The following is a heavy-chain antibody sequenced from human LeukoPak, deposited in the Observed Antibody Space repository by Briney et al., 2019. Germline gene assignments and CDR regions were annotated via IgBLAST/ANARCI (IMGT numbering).Heavy chain of an antibody. V-gene: IGHV4-4*07. CDR1: GGSISSYY. J-gene: IGHJ5*02. CDR3: ASLYYDFWSGQKGNWFDP. Sequence: SETLSLTCTVSGGSISSYYWSWIRQPAGKGLECFGRIYTSGSTNYNPSLKSRVTMSVDTSKNQFSLKLSSVTAADTAVYYCASLYYDFWSGQKGNWFDPWGQGTLVTVSS. D-gene: IGHD3-3*01. CDR2: IYTSGST.